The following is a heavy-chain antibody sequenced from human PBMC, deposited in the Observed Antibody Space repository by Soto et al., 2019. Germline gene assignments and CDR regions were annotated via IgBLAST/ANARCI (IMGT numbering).Heavy chain of an antibody. Sequence: SETLSLTCTVSGGSISSGGYYCSWIRQHPGKGLEWIGYVYYSGSTYYNPSLKSRVTISVDTSKNQFSLKLSSVTAADTAVYYCASAHNYFDSSPYYYGMDVWGQGTTVTAP. V-gene: IGHV4-31*03. CDR1: GGSISSGGYY. J-gene: IGHJ6*02. CDR3: ASAHNYFDSSPYYYGMDV. D-gene: IGHD3-22*01. CDR2: VYYSGST.